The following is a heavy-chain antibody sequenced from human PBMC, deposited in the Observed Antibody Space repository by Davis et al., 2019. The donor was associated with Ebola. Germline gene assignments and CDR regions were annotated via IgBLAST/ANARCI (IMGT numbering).Heavy chain of an antibody. Sequence: PGGSLRLSCAASGFTFSNYAMSWVRQAPGKGLEWVSDMSGSGDSVYYADSVKGRFTISRDNSKNTLYLQMNNLRADDTAVYYCARDRSILVVANFDYWGQGTLVTVSS. J-gene: IGHJ4*02. CDR3: ARDRSILVVANFDY. CDR1: GFTFSNYA. V-gene: IGHV3-23*01. CDR2: MSGSGDSV. D-gene: IGHD2-21*01.